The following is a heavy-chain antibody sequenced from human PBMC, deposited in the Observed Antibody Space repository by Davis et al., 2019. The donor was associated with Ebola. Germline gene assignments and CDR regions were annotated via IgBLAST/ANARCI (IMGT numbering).Heavy chain of an antibody. CDR3: ARDRSPYYDILTGYYTIYGMDV. V-gene: IGHV4-38-2*02. D-gene: IGHD3-9*01. CDR2: IYHSGST. Sequence: MPSETLSLTCTVSGYSISSGYYWGWIRQPPGKGLEWIGSIYHSGSTYYNPSLKSRVTISVDTSKNQFSLKLSSVTAADTAVYYCARDRSPYYDILTGYYTIYGMDVWGKGTTVTVSS. CDR1: GYSISSGYY. J-gene: IGHJ6*04.